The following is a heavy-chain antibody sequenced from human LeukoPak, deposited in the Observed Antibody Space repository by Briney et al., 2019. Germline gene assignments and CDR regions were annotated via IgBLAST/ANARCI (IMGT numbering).Heavy chain of an antibody. CDR1: GFTFSSYA. V-gene: IGHV3-30-3*01. CDR3: IRDFRSADL. Sequence: GGSLRLSCAASGFTFSSYAMHWVRQAPGKGLEWVAVISYDGSNKYYADSVKGRFTISRDNSKNTVYLEMNSLSVEDTATYYCIRDFRSADLWGQGTLVTVTS. J-gene: IGHJ5*02. CDR2: ISYDGSNK.